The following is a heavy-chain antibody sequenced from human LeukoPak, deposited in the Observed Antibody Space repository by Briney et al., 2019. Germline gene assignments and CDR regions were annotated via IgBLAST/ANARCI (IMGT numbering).Heavy chain of an antibody. D-gene: IGHD1-1*01. V-gene: IGHV3-48*04. CDR1: GFTFSSDS. CDR2: ISSSSSTI. CDR3: ARGNAHAFDI. Sequence: GGSLGLSCAASGFTFSSDSMNWVRQAPGKGLEWVSYISSSSSTIYYADSVKGRFTVSRDNAENTLFLQMNSLRADDTAVYFCARGNAHAFDIWGQGTMVTVSS. J-gene: IGHJ3*02.